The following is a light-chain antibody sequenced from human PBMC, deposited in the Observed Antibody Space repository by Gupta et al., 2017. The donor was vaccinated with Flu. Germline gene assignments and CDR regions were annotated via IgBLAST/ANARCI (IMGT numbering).Light chain of an antibody. V-gene: IGLV2-23*02. CDR1: NSDIGYYSL. J-gene: IGLJ1*01. Sequence: PASVSGSPGQSIAISCTGTNSDIGYYSLVSWFQQHPGQTPKLIVYEVNQRPSGISARFSGSKSGNTAFLTLSGLQAEDEADYYCSSYAGGFTYVFGTGTTVTVL. CDR3: SSYAGGFTYV. CDR2: EVN.